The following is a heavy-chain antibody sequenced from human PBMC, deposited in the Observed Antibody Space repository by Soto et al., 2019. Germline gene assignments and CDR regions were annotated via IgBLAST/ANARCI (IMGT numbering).Heavy chain of an antibody. Sequence: EVQLLESGGGLVQPGGSLRLSCAASGFTFSSYAMSWVRQAPGKGLEWVSAISGSGGSTYYADFVKGRFTISRNNSKNHLYLPMNRRATEDTAVYYCARSLVGELLPVWGQGTTVTVSS. CDR1: GFTFSSYA. D-gene: IGHD1-26*01. CDR2: ISGSGGST. V-gene: IGHV3-23*01. J-gene: IGHJ6*02. CDR3: ARSLVGELLPV.